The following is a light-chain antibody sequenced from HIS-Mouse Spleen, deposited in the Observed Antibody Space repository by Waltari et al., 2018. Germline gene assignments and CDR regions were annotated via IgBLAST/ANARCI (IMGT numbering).Light chain of an antibody. J-gene: IGLJ2*01. V-gene: IGLV2-14*03. CDR1: SSDVGGYNY. CDR2: DVR. CDR3: SSYTSSSTLV. Sequence: QSALTQPASVSGSPGQSITISCTGTSSDVGGYNYVSWYQQHPGKAPKLMIYDVRNRPSGLSNRVSGSKSGNTASLTISGLQAEDEADYYCSSYTSSSTLVFGGGTKLTVL.